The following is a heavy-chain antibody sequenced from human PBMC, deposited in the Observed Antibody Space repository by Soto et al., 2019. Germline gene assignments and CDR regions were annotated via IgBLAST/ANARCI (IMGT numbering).Heavy chain of an antibody. D-gene: IGHD3-22*01. CDR3: ARNPYYYDSSGYSPGKFDY. Sequence: GASVKVSCKASGGTFSSYAISWVRQAPGQGLEWMGGIIPIFGTANYAQKFQGRVTITADESTSTAYMELSSLRSEDTAVYYRARNPYYYDSSGYSPGKFDYWGQGTLVTVSS. J-gene: IGHJ4*02. V-gene: IGHV1-69*13. CDR2: IIPIFGTA. CDR1: GGTFSSYA.